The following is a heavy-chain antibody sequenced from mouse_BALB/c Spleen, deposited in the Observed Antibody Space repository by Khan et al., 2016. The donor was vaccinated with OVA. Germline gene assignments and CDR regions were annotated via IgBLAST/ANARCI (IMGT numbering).Heavy chain of an antibody. CDR2: ISSGVDYT. D-gene: IGHD4-1*01. CDR3: ASHLTGSFAY. Sequence: EVQLVESGGDLVKPGGSLKLSCAASGFTFSSYSMSWVRRTPDKRLEWVASISSGVDYTYYPAIVKGRFTISRDNAKNTLYLQMSSLKSEDTAMYYCASHLTGSFAYWGQGTLVTVSA. J-gene: IGHJ3*01. V-gene: IGHV5-6*01. CDR1: GFTFSSYS.